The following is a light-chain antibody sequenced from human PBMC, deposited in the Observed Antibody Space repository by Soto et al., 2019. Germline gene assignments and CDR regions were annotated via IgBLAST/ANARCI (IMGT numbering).Light chain of an antibody. CDR3: QQFNSYPQT. CDR2: DAS. J-gene: IGKJ5*01. CDR1: QGISSA. V-gene: IGKV1-13*02. Sequence: AIQLTQSPSSLSASVGDRVTITCRASQGISSALAWYQQKPGKAPKLLIYDASSLESGVPSRFSGSGSGTDFTLTISSLQPEDFATYYCQQFNSYPQTVGQGTRLEIK.